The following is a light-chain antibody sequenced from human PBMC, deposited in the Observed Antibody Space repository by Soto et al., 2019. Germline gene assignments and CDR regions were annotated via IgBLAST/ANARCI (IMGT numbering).Light chain of an antibody. CDR2: EVS. J-gene: IGLJ3*02. Sequence: QSALTQPASVSGSPGQSITISCSGASSDVAISDFVSWYQQHSGRAPRLIIYEVSKRPSGVSGRFSGSKSDNTASLTISGLQAEDEAEYYCCSYGGRADWLFGGGTKVTVL. V-gene: IGLV2-23*02. CDR1: SSDVAISDF. CDR3: CSYGGRADWL.